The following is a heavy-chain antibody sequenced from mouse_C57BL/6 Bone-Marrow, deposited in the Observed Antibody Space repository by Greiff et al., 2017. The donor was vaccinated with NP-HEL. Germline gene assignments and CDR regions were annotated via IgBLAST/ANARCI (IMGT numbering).Heavy chain of an antibody. CDR1: GYSFTGYY. CDR3: ARDSSCYNFDY. CDR2: INPSTGGT. Sequence: VQLQQSGPELVKPGASVKISCKASGYSFTGYYMNWVKQSPEKSLEWIGEINPSTGGTTYNQKFKAKATLTVDKSSSTAYMQLKSLTSEDSAVYYCARDSSCYNFDYGGQGTTLTVSS. V-gene: IGHV1-42*01. J-gene: IGHJ2*01. D-gene: IGHD3-2*02.